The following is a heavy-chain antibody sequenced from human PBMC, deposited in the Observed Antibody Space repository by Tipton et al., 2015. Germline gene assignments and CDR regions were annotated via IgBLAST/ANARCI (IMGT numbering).Heavy chain of an antibody. CDR3: ARARGRHGGLFDS. Sequence: TLSLTCTVSSDSINKYYWSWIRQPPGKELEWIGYIQYSGGTNYNPSLKSRVTISVDTSKTQFSLKRSSVTASDTAVYYCARARGRHGGLFDSWGQGILVTVSS. D-gene: IGHD4-23*01. V-gene: IGHV4-59*01. J-gene: IGHJ4*02. CDR2: IQYSGGT. CDR1: SDSINKYY.